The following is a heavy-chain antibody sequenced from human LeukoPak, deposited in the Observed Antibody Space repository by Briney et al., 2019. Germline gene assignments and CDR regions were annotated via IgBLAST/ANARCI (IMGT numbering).Heavy chain of an antibody. CDR1: GGSISSGGYS. V-gene: IGHV4-30-2*01. CDR2: IYHSGST. Sequence: SQTLSLTCAVSGGSISSGGYSWSWIRQPPGKGLEWIGYIYHSGSTYYNPSLKSRVTISVDRSKNQFSLKLSSVTAADTAVYYCARVEMATISLDYWGQGTLVTVST. D-gene: IGHD5-24*01. J-gene: IGHJ4*02. CDR3: ARVEMATISLDY.